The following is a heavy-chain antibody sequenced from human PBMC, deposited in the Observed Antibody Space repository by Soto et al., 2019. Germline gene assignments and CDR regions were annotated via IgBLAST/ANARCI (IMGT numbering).Heavy chain of an antibody. CDR2: INPRGGST. J-gene: IGHJ6*02. V-gene: IGHV1-46*01. CDR1: GDTFTSDY. CDR3: ARVWTIGGGRNRKDG. D-gene: IGHD1-26*01. Sequence: ASVSVSCTAAGDTFTSDYMHWVRQARGQGLEWMGIINPRGGSTSYAQKFQGRVTMTRDTSTSTVYMELSSLRSEDTAVYYCARVWTIGGGRNRKDGWGQGTTVTVS.